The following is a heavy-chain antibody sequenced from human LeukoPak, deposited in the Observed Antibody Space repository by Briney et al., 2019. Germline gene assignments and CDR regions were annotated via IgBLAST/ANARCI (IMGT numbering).Heavy chain of an antibody. CDR1: GGYISSGGYS. Sequence: SRTLPLTCAVSGGYISSGGYSGSWIRQPPGEGLEWIGYNYHSGSTYYNPSLKGRVTISVDRSKNQFSLKLSSVTAADTAVYYCARCNYDSSGYRQADAFDIWGQGTMVTVSS. CDR3: ARCNYDSSGYRQADAFDI. D-gene: IGHD3-22*01. V-gene: IGHV4-30-2*01. J-gene: IGHJ3*02. CDR2: NYHSGST.